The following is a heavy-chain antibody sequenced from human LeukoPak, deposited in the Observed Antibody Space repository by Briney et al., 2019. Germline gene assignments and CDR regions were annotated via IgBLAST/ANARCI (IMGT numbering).Heavy chain of an antibody. CDR3: ARPPYGGVDY. V-gene: IGHV3-66*04. CDR2: IYGGGSI. J-gene: IGHJ4*02. Sequence: GGSLRLSCAASGLTVSSYMSWVRQAPGKGLEWVSVIYGGGSIYYADSVKGRFTTSRDKSKNTLYLQMNSLRAEDTAVYYCARPPYGGVDYWGQGTLVTVSS. CDR1: GLTVSSY. D-gene: IGHD4-23*01.